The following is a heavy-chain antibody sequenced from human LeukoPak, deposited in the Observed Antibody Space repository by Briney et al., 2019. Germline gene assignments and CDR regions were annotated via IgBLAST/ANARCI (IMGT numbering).Heavy chain of an antibody. CDR2: ISYDGSNK. D-gene: IGHD5-12*01. CDR1: GFTFSSYA. Sequence: GRSLRLSCAASGFTFSSYAMHWVRQAPGKGLEWVAVISYDGSNKYYADSVKGRFTISRDNSKNTLYLQMNSLRAEDTAVYYCARDLVVATDYWGQGTLVTVSS. J-gene: IGHJ4*02. CDR3: ARDLVVATDY. V-gene: IGHV3-30*04.